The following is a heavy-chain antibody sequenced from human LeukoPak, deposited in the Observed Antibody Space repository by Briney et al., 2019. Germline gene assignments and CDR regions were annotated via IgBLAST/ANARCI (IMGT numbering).Heavy chain of an antibody. J-gene: IGHJ4*02. CDR2: IYYSGST. CDR3: ARDSWFGELLYY. CDR1: GGSFSSGSYY. V-gene: IGHV4-61*01. Sequence: SETLSLTCTVSGGSFSSGSYYWSWLRQPPGKGLEWIGYIYYSGSTNYNPSLKSRVTISVDTSKNQFSLKLSSVTAADTAVYYCARDSWFGELLYYWGQGTLVTVSS. D-gene: IGHD3-10*01.